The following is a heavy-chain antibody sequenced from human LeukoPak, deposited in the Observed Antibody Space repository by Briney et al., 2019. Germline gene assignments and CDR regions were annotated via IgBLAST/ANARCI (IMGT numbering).Heavy chain of an antibody. D-gene: IGHD3-3*01. J-gene: IGHJ4*02. CDR2: IYCSGST. Sequence: PSETLSLTCTVSGGPISSGGYYWSWIRQHPGKGLEWIGYIYCSGSTYYNPSLKSRVTISVDTSKNQFSLKLSSVTAADTAVYYCARDRSFYYYDYWGQGTLVTVSS. CDR3: ARDRSFYYYDY. V-gene: IGHV4-31*03. CDR1: GGPISSGGYY.